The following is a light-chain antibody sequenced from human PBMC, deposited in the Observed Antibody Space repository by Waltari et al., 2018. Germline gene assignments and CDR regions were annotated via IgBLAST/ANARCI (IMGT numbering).Light chain of an antibody. CDR3: CSFAGNSYV. V-gene: IGLV2-23*02. CDR1: STDLGTYKV. Sequence: QSALTQPASMSGSPGQSITISCTGTSTDLGTYKVFSWYQHHPGKAPKLIIYEVRKRPSGISDRFSGSMSGSTASLTISRLQAEDEAEYYCCSFAGNSYVFGTGTKVTVL. CDR2: EVR. J-gene: IGLJ1*01.